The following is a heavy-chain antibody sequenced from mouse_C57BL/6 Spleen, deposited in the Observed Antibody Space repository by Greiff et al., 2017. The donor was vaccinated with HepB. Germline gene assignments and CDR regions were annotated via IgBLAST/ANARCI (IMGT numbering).Heavy chain of an antibody. Sequence: EVKLEESGPGMVKPSQSLSLPCTVTGYSITSGYDWHWIRHFPGNKLEWMGYISYSGSTNYNPSLKSRISITHDTSKNHFFLKLNSVTTEDTATYYCARGGDGYLPWFAYWGQGTLVTVSA. V-gene: IGHV3-1*01. CDR3: ARGGDGYLPWFAY. CDR1: GYSITSGYD. CDR2: ISYSGST. J-gene: IGHJ3*01. D-gene: IGHD2-3*01.